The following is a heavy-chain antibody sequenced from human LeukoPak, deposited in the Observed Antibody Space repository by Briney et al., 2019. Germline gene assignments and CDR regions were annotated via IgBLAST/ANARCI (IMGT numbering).Heavy chain of an antibody. Sequence: GGSLRLSCAASGFTFNNHWMCWVRQAPGKGLEWVANIKQDGSEKFYVDSVKGRFTISRDNAKNSLYLQMNSLRAEDTAVYYCTRDELWTVVEPALDYWCQGTLVTVSS. CDR1: GFTFNNHW. J-gene: IGHJ4*02. V-gene: IGHV3-7*01. CDR2: IKQDGSEK. CDR3: TRDELWTVVEPALDY. D-gene: IGHD2-2*01.